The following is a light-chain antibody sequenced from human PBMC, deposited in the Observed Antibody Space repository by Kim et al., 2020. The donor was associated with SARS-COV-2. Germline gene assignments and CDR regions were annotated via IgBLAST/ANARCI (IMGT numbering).Light chain of an antibody. J-gene: IGKJ2*01. V-gene: IGKV2-30*02. CDR3: MQATHWPT. CDR1: QSLVHSGRNTY. CDR2: KVS. Sequence: GQPAFTACRSSQSLVHSGRNTYLTWLQQRPGQSPRRLIYKVSIRDSGVPDRFSGSGSDTDFTLNISRVEAEGVGVYYCMQATHWPTFGKGTKLEI.